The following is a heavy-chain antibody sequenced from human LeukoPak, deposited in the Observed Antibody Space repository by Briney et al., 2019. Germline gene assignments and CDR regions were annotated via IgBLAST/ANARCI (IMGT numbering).Heavy chain of an antibody. V-gene: IGHV3-20*04. CDR3: ARDMYYYDSSGYYPDY. J-gene: IGHJ4*02. CDR1: GFTFDDYG. Sequence: GGSLRLSCAASGFTFDDYGMSWVRQAPGKGLEWVSGINWNGGSTGYADSVKGRFTISRDNAKNSLYLQMNSLRAEDMALYYCARDMYYYDSSGYYPDYWGQGTLVTVSS. CDR2: INWNGGST. D-gene: IGHD3-22*01.